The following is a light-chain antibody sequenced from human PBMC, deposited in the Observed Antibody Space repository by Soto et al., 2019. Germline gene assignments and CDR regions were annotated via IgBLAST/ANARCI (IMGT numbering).Light chain of an antibody. CDR2: GAS. Sequence: EIVLTQSPGTLSLSPGERATLSCRASQSVSSSYLAWYQQKPGQAPRLLIYGASSRATGFPDRFSGSGSGTDFTLTISRQEPEDFAVYYCQQYGNSPHTFGQGTKLEIK. V-gene: IGKV3-20*01. J-gene: IGKJ2*01. CDR3: QQYGNSPHT. CDR1: QSVSSSY.